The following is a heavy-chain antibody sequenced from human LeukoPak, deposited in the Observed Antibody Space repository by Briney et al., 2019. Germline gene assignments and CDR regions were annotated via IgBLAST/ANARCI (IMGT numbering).Heavy chain of an antibody. Sequence: GGSLRLSCAASGFTFSNAWMSWVRQAPGKGLEWVANINENGGDKYYVDSVKGRFTISRDNAKNSQFLQMNSLRVEDTAVYYCARDRSRGFDPWGQGTLVTVSS. V-gene: IGHV3-7*01. CDR2: INENGGDK. CDR1: GFTFSNAW. D-gene: IGHD6-13*01. CDR3: ARDRSRGFDP. J-gene: IGHJ5*02.